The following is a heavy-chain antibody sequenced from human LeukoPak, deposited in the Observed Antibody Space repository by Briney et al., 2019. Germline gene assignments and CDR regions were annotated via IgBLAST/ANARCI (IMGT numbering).Heavy chain of an antibody. CDR3: ARIMGYDSSCYYSPLDY. CDR1: GGSISSSSYY. D-gene: IGHD3-22*01. J-gene: IGHJ4*02. Sequence: SETLSLTCTVSGGSISSSSYYWGWIRQPPGKGQEWIGSIYCSGSTYYNPSLKSRVTISVDTSKNQFSLNLSSVTAADTAVYYCARIMGYDSSCYYSPLDYWGQGTLVTVSS. V-gene: IGHV4-39*01. CDR2: IYCSGST.